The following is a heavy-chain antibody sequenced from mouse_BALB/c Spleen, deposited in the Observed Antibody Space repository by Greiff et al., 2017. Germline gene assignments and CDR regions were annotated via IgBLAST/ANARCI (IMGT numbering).Heavy chain of an antibody. CDR2: INPSTGYT. CDR1: GYTFTSYW. CDR3: ARESHYDEAMDY. V-gene: IGHV1-7*01. D-gene: IGHD1-1*01. J-gene: IGHJ4*01. Sequence: VQLQQSGAELAKPGASVKMSCKASGYTFTSYWMHWVKQRPGQGLEWIGYINPSTGYTEYNEKFKDKATLTTDKSSSTAYMQLSSLTSEDSAVYYYARESHYDEAMDYWGQGTSVTVSS.